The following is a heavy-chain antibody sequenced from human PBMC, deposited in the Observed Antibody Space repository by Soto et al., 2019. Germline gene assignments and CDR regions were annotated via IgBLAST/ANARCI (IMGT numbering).Heavy chain of an antibody. V-gene: IGHV4-34*01. J-gene: IGHJ4*02. D-gene: IGHD1-7*01. Sequence: PSETLSLTCAVYGGSFSGYYWSWIRQPPGKGLEWIGEINHSGSTNYNPSLKSRVTISVDTSKNQFSLKLSSVTAADTTVYYCARARSSRIAGTIGYWGQGTLVTVSS. CDR2: INHSGST. CDR1: GGSFSGYY. CDR3: ARARSSRIAGTIGY.